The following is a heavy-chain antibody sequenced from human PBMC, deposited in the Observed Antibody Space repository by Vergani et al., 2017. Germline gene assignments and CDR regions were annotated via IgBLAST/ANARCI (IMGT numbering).Heavy chain of an antibody. D-gene: IGHD1-26*01. CDR2: ISPKTGDT. CDR1: GGTFSSNS. J-gene: IGHJ5*01. CDR3: AHSWNFGRRDWFDS. Sequence: QGQLAQSGAEVKKPGSSVKVSCKASGGTFSSNSISWVRQAPGQGLQWMGWISPKTGDTDYLQRFQDRVTMTRDASTKTVYLKMTRLTSDDTAIYYCAHSWNFGRRDWFDSWGPGTLVTVSS. V-gene: IGHV1-2*02.